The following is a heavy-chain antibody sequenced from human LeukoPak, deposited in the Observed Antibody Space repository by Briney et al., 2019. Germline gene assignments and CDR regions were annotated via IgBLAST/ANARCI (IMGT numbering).Heavy chain of an antibody. V-gene: IGHV1-69*13. CDR1: GGTFSSYA. J-gene: IGHJ4*02. CDR3: ARSDYNDYRGLGF. Sequence: SVKVSCKASGGTFSSYAISWVRLAPGQGLEWMGGIIPIFGTANYAQKFQGRVTITADESTSTVYMELSSLTSDDTAVYFCARSDYNDYRGLGFWGQGTLVTVSS. CDR2: IIPIFGTA. D-gene: IGHD4-11*01.